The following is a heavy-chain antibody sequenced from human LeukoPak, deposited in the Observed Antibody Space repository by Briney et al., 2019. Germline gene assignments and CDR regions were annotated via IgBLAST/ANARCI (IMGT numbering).Heavy chain of an antibody. CDR1: GYTFTGYY. J-gene: IGHJ4*02. CDR2: INPNSGGT. Sequence: GASVKVSCKASGYTFTGYYLHWVRQAPGQGLEWMGWINPNSGGTNYVQKFQGRVTMTRDTSISTAYMELSRLRSDDTAVYYCARDQRITIFGVVIRRGDYWGQGTLVTVSS. CDR3: ARDQRITIFGVVIRRGDY. D-gene: IGHD3-3*01. V-gene: IGHV1-2*02.